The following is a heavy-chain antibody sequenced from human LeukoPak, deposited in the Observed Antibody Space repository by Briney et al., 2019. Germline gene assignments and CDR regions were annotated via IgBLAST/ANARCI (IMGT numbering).Heavy chain of an antibody. CDR1: GLTFSDAW. D-gene: IGHD3-10*01. CDR3: ANRGTFYYGSGSYFPFFDY. CDR2: ISAAGGTT. J-gene: IGHJ4*02. V-gene: IGHV3-23*01. Sequence: GESLRLSCVLSGLTFSDAWMSWVRQAPGKGLEWVSAISAAGGTTYYADSVKGRFTISRDNSKNTLYLQMNSLRAEDTAVYYCANRGTFYYGSGSYFPFFDYWGQGILVTVSS.